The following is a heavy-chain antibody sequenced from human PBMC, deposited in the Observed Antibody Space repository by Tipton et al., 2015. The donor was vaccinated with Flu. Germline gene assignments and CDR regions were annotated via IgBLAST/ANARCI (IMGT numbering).Heavy chain of an antibody. V-gene: IGHV4-39*01. CDR3: ARGRGYYYDFDY. CDR1: GGSISSSSYY. CDR2: IYYSGST. J-gene: IGHJ4*02. Sequence: LRLSCTVSGGSISSSSYYWGWIRQPPGKGLEWIGSIYYSGSTYYNPSLKSRVTISVDTSKNQFSLKLSSVTAADTAVYYCARGRGYYYDFDYWDQGTLVTVSS. D-gene: IGHD3-22*01.